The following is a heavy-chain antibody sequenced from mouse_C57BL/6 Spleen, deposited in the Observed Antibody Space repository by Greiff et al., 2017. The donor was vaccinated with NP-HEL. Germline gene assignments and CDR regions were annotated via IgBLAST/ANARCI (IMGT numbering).Heavy chain of an antibody. CDR2: IHPNSGST. CDR1: GYTFTSYW. Sequence: VQLQQPGAELVKPGASVKLSCKASGYTFTSYWMHWVKQRPGQGLEWIGMIHPNSGSTNYNEKFKSKATLTVDKSSSTAYMQLSSLTSEDSAVYYCAREGEPYDGYLFAYWGQGTLVTVSA. CDR3: AREGEPYDGYLFAY. V-gene: IGHV1-64*01. J-gene: IGHJ3*01. D-gene: IGHD2-3*01.